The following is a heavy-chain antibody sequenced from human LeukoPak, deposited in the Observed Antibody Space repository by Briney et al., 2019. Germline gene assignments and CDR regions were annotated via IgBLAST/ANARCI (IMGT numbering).Heavy chain of an antibody. Sequence: SETLSLTCTVSGASISNYYWSWIRQPPGKGLEWIAYISNSGSTKYNPSLKSRVTISADRSQKQFSLEQNSVTAADTAVYYCARLLAVAGTADWFDPWGQGTLVTVSS. CDR2: ISNSGST. D-gene: IGHD6-13*01. CDR1: GASISNYY. J-gene: IGHJ5*02. V-gene: IGHV4-59*01. CDR3: ARLLAVAGTADWFDP.